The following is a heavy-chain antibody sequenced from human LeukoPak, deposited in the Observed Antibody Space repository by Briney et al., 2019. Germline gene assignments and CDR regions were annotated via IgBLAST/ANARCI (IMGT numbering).Heavy chain of an antibody. D-gene: IGHD3-22*01. V-gene: IGHV1-18*01. CDR1: GYTFTSYG. CDR2: ISAYNGNT. Sequence: ASVKVSCKASGYTFTSYGISWVRQAPGQGLEWMGWISAYNGNTNYAQKLQGRVTMTTDTSTSTAYMELRSLRSDDTAVYYYARDDERNYYDSSGYYYPDYWGQGTLVTVSS. CDR3: ARDDERNYYDSSGYYYPDY. J-gene: IGHJ4*02.